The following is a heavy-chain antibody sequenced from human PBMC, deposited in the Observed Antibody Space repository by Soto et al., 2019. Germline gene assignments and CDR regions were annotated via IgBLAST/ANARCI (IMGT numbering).Heavy chain of an antibody. V-gene: IGHV3-23*01. D-gene: IGHD6-19*01. CDR3: EKDDAITSGWYHFEY. CDR1: WFTCVGFG. CDR2: ISDSGGST. J-gene: IGHJ4*02. Sequence: GGLIRHPSAAAWFTCVGFGRGRVRQATGKGLEWVSVISDSGGSTYYADSVKGRFTISRDNSKNTLYLQMNSLRPEDTAVYYFEKDDAITSGWYHFEYWGQGSLVTVTS.